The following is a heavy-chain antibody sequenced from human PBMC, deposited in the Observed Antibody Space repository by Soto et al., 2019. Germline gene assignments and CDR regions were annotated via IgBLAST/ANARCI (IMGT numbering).Heavy chain of an antibody. V-gene: IGHV1-69*06. J-gene: IGHJ5*02. CDR3: ARDLRGFSLFWGNWFDP. Sequence: QVQLVQSGAEVKKPGSSVKVSCKASGGTFSSYAISWVRQAPGQGLEWMGGIIPIFGTANYAQKFQGRVTITADKSTSTAYMELSSLRSEDTAVYYFARDLRGFSLFWGNWFDPWGQGTLGTVSS. CDR2: IIPIFGTA. CDR1: GGTFSSYA. D-gene: IGHD3-16*01.